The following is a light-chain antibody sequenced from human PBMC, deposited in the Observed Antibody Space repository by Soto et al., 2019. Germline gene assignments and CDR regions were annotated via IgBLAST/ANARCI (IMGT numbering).Light chain of an antibody. Sequence: EIAMTQSPATLSVSPGERATLSCRASQSISTELAWYQQIPGQPPRLLIYSASTRATGVPARFTGSGSGSEFTLTISGLQSEDFAIYYCQQGHNWPLTFGQGTMLEI. J-gene: IGKJ2*01. CDR2: SAS. CDR3: QQGHNWPLT. CDR1: QSISTE. V-gene: IGKV3-15*01.